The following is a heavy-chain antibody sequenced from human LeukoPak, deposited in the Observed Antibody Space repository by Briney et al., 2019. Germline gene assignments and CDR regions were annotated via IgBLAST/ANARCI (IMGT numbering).Heavy chain of an antibody. CDR3: ASVFYSSGLDGFDY. V-gene: IGHV4-39*01. D-gene: IGHD6-19*01. Sequence: SETLSLTCTVSGGSISSSRYYWGWIRQPPGKGLECIGTIYYSGSTYYNPSLKSRVTLSVDTSKNQFSLKLSSVTAADTAVYYCASVFYSSGLDGFDYWGQGTPVTVSS. CDR1: GGSISSSRYY. CDR2: IYYSGST. J-gene: IGHJ4*02.